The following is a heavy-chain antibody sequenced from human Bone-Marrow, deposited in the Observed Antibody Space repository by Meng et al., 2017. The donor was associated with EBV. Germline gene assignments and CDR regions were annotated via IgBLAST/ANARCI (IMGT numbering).Heavy chain of an antibody. V-gene: IGHV1-2*06. CDR3: ARDLTNDYFDY. CDR1: GYTFSGYY. CDR2: INPNSGGT. D-gene: IGHD3-3*01. Sequence: QGQLVASGAEVKKPGGSVKVSCKASGYTFSGYYMHWVRQAPGQGLEWMGRINPNSGGTNYAQKFQGRVTMSRDTSISTAYMELSRLRSDDTALYYCARDLTNDYFDYWGQGTLVTVSS. J-gene: IGHJ4*02.